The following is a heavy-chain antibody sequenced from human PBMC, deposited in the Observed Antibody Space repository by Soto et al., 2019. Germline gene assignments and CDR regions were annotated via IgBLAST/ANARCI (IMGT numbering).Heavy chain of an antibody. D-gene: IGHD2-2*01. CDR3: ARDRSLVVVPAAISPSYYYYGMDV. CDR2: TYYRSKWYN. CDR1: GDSVSSNSAA. V-gene: IGHV6-1*01. J-gene: IGHJ6*02. Sequence: LSQTLSLTCAISGDSVSSNSAAWNWIRQSPSRGLEWLGRTYYRSKWYNDYAVSVKSRITINPDTSKNQFSLQLNSVTPEDTAVYYCARDRSLVVVPAAISPSYYYYGMDVWGQGTTVTVSS.